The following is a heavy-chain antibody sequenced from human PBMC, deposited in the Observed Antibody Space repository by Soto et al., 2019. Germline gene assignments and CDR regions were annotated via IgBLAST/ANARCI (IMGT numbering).Heavy chain of an antibody. D-gene: IGHD3-9*01. Sequence: QVQLVQSGAEVKKPGASVKVSCKASGYTFTSYGISWVRQAPGQGLEWMGWISAYNGNRNYEQKLQGRVTMTTDTSTSTAYMGLRSLRTDDTAVYYWARGPNILTGLYFDYWGEGTLVTVSS. V-gene: IGHV1-18*01. CDR2: ISAYNGNR. J-gene: IGHJ4*02. CDR3: ARGPNILTGLYFDY. CDR1: GYTFTSYG.